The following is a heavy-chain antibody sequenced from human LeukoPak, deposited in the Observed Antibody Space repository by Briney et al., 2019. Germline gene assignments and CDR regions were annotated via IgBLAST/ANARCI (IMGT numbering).Heavy chain of an antibody. CDR2: IIPIFGTA. Sequence: SVKVSCKASGYTFTSYAISWVRQAPGQGLEWMGGIIPIFGTANYAQKSQGRVTITADESTSTAYMELSSLRSEDTAVYYCARGAAAAGNEDYYYYMDVWGKGTTVTISS. V-gene: IGHV1-69*13. CDR1: GYTFTSYA. D-gene: IGHD6-13*01. CDR3: ARGAAAAGNEDYYYYMDV. J-gene: IGHJ6*03.